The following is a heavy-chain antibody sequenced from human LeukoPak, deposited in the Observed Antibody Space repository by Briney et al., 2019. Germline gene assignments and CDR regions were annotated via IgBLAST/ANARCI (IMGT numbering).Heavy chain of an antibody. D-gene: IGHD1-26*01. CDR3: ARGLVGATSVYLDY. V-gene: IGHV3-21*01. CDR1: GFTFSTYS. J-gene: IGHJ4*02. CDR2: ISSGSGYI. Sequence: GGSLRPSCAVSGFTFSTYSMNWVRQAPGKGLEWVSSISSGSGYIYQADSVKGRFTISRDNAKNSLYLQMNSLRAEDTAVYYCARGLVGATSVYLDYWGQGTLVTVSS.